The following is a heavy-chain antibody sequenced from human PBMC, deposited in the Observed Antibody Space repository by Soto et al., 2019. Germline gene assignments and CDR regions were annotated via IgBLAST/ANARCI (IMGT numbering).Heavy chain of an antibody. Sequence: TSETLPLTCTVSGGTISNVHYHWTWIRQTPGKGLEWIGYIHYSGSIHFNPSLQSRVSMSVDTSKNLFSLKLSSVTAADTAVYFCAREDDGGDRDYYGLDVWGQGTTVTVSS. V-gene: IGHV4-30-4*01. D-gene: IGHD2-21*02. CDR2: IHYSGSI. J-gene: IGHJ6*02. CDR1: GGTISNVHYH. CDR3: AREDDGGDRDYYGLDV.